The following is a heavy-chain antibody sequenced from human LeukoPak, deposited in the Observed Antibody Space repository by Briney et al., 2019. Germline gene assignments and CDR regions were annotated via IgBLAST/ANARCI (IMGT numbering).Heavy chain of an antibody. CDR1: GFTFSSYE. D-gene: IGHD5-18*01. J-gene: IGHJ4*02. Sequence: GGSLRLSCAASGFTFSSYEMNWVRQAPGKGLEWVSYISGSGNTIYYADSVKGRFAISRDNAKNSLYLQMNSLRVEDTAFYSCARGGYSYRFDSWGQGTLVTVSS. V-gene: IGHV3-48*03. CDR2: ISGSGNTI. CDR3: ARGGYSYRFDS.